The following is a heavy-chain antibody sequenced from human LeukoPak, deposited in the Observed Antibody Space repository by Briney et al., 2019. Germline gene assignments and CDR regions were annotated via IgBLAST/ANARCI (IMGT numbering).Heavy chain of an antibody. CDR2: ISSDGIYQ. Sequence: GGSLRLACAASGFTFDKHAMHGVRHAPGKGLEWLAAISSDGIYQYYADSVKGRFAISRDNSRLTVSLQMNSLKPADTAVYYCAQNPTNHDYINAGGGGFDPWGQGTLVTVSS. CDR3: AQNPTNHDYINAGGGGFDP. CDR1: GFTFDKHA. J-gene: IGHJ5*02. V-gene: IGHV3-30*09. D-gene: IGHD3-16*01.